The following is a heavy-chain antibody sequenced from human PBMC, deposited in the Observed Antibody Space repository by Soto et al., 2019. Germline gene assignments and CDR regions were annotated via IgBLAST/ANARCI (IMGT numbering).Heavy chain of an antibody. CDR1: GGTFSSYA. Sequence: QVQLVQSGAEVKKPGSSVKVSCKASGGTFSSYAISWVRQAPGQGLEWMGGIIPIFGTANYAQKFQGRVTITADESTSTAYMELSSLRSEDTAVYYCARDPGTGTTLYYYYGMDVWGQATTVTVS. D-gene: IGHD1-7*01. J-gene: IGHJ6*02. V-gene: IGHV1-69*01. CDR3: ARDPGTGTTLYYYYGMDV. CDR2: IIPIFGTA.